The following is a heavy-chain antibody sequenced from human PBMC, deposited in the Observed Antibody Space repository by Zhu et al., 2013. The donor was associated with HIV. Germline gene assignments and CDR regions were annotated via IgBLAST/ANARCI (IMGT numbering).Heavy chain of an antibody. V-gene: IGHV1-2*02. D-gene: IGHD3-22*01. CDR3: ARGAGYDSSGYYNDY. Sequence: VQLVQSGAEVKKPGASVKVSCKASGYTFTGYFMHWVRQAPRQGLEWMGWINPNSGGTNYAQKFQGRVTMTRDTSIITAYMEVSRLRSDDTAVYYCARGAGYDSSGYYNDYWGQGTLVTVSS. CDR2: INPNSGGT. J-gene: IGHJ4*02. CDR1: GYTFTGYF.